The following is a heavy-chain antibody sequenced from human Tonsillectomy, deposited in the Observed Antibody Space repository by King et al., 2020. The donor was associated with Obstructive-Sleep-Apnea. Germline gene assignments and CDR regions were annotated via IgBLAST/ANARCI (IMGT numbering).Heavy chain of an antibody. CDR1: GGSISGHV. J-gene: IGHJ4*02. CDR2: MSYSGSA. D-gene: IGHD1-7*01. V-gene: IGHV4-59*08. CDR3: ARHELELRPFDY. Sequence: VQLQESGPGLVKPSETLSLTCNVSGGSISGHVWSWIRQPPGKGLEWIGDMSYSGSAKSNPILNSRVTISVDTSKNQFSLKLSSVTAADTALYSCARHELELRPFDYWGQGALVTVSS.